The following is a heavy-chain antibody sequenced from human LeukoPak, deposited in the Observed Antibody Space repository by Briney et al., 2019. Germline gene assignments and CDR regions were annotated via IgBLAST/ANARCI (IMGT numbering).Heavy chain of an antibody. J-gene: IGHJ6*02. CDR3: ARDLGVPYSSSSTGYYYGMDV. CDR2: INPNSGGT. Sequence: GASVKVSCKASGYTFTGYYMHWVRQAPGQGLEWMGRINPNSGGTNYAQKFQGRVTMTRDTSISTAYMELSRLRSDDTAVYYCARDLGVPYSSSSTGYYYGMDVWGQGTTVTVSS. CDR1: GYTFTGYY. V-gene: IGHV1-2*06. D-gene: IGHD6-6*01.